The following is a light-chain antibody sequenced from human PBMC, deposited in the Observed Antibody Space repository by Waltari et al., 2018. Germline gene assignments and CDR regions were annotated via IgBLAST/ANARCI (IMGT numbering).Light chain of an antibody. V-gene: IGLV2-23*02. CDR2: DVS. CDR1: RSDVGGYNY. CDR3: CSYAGSSTPVI. J-gene: IGLJ2*01. Sequence: QSALTQPASVSGSPGQSITISCTGTRSDVGGYNYVSWYHQHPGKAPKFIIYDVSKRPSGVSNRFSGSKSGNTASLTISGLQAEDEADYYCCSYAGSSTPVIFGGGTKLTVL.